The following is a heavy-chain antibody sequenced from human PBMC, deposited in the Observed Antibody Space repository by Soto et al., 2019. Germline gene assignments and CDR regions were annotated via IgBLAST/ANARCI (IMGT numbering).Heavy chain of an antibody. CDR3: ASTPGGYCSSTSCDY. Sequence: EVQLVESGGGLVQPGGSLRLSCAASGFTVSSNYMSWVRQAPGKGLEWVSVIYSGGSTYYADSVKGRFTISRDNSKNTLYLQMNSLRAEDTAVYYCASTPGGYCSSTSCDYWGQGTLVTVSS. D-gene: IGHD2-2*01. CDR2: IYSGGST. J-gene: IGHJ4*02. CDR1: GFTVSSNY. V-gene: IGHV3-66*01.